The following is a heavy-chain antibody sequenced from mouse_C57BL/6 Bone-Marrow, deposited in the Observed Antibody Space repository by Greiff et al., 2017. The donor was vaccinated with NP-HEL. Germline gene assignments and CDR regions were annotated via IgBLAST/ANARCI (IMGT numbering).Heavy chain of an antibody. CDR1: GYTFTDYY. CDR2: INPNNGGT. CDR3: AFTTVGGSFAY. Sequence: EVQLQQSGPELVKPGASVKISCKASGYTFTDYYMNWVKQSHGKSLEWIGDINPNNGGTSYNQKFKGKATLTVDKSSSTAYMELRSLTSEDSAVYYCAFTTVGGSFAYWGQGTLVTVSA. D-gene: IGHD1-1*01. J-gene: IGHJ3*01. V-gene: IGHV1-26*01.